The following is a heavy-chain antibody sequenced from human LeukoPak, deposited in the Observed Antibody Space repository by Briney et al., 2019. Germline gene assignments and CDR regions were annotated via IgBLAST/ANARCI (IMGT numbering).Heavy chain of an antibody. Sequence: SETLSLTCSVSGYSISSGYYWGWIRQPPGKGLEWIGSIDHSGSTNYNPSLKSRVTISVDTSKNQFSLKLSSVTAADTAVYYCARVVVVTAAIDYWGQGTLVTVSS. CDR2: IDHSGST. CDR3: ARVVVVTAAIDY. CDR1: GYSISSGYY. D-gene: IGHD2-21*02. J-gene: IGHJ4*02. V-gene: IGHV4-38-2*02.